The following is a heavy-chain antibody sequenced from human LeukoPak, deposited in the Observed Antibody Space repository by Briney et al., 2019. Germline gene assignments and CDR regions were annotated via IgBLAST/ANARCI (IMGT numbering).Heavy chain of an antibody. J-gene: IGHJ4*02. Sequence: GESLKISCKGSGYTFTTYWIVWVRQMPGKGREWMGIIYPGDSDTRYSPSFQDQVTISADKSISTAYLQWSSLKASDTAMYYCARRSGDGNDYWGQGTLVTVSS. CDR3: ARRSGDGNDY. V-gene: IGHV5-51*01. CDR2: IYPGDSDT. CDR1: GYTFTTYW. D-gene: IGHD2-21*02.